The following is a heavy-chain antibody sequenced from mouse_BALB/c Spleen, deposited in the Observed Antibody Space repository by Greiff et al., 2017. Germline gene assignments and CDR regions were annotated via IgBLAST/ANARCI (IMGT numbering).Heavy chain of an antibody. CDR1: GYTFTDYN. J-gene: IGHJ3*01. Sequence: EVQLQQSGPELVKPGASVKISCKASGYTFTDYNMHWVKQSHGKSLEWIGYIYPYNGGTGYNQKFKSKATLTVDNSSSTAYMELRSLTSEDSAVYYCARGRWFPFAYWGQGTLVTVSA. D-gene: IGHD2-3*01. CDR2: IYPYNGGT. CDR3: ARGRWFPFAY. V-gene: IGHV1S29*02.